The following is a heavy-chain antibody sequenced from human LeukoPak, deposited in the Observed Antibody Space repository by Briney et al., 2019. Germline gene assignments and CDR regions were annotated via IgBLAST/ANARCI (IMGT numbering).Heavy chain of an antibody. CDR2: INQAGSVK. D-gene: IGHD3-16*01. Sequence: GSLRLSCVASGFTFSGYWMTWVRQAPAKGLEWVANINQAGSVKYYMDSMRGRFSISRDNAENSLYLQMNSLRGDDTAIYYCVRLNWGSDTAGFDLWGRGTLITVSS. J-gene: IGHJ2*01. V-gene: IGHV3-7*01. CDR1: GFTFSGYW. CDR3: VRLNWGSDTAGFDL.